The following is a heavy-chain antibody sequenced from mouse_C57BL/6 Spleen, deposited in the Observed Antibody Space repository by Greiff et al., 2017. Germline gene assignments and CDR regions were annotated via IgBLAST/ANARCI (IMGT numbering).Heavy chain of an antibody. CDR1: GYTFTDYY. V-gene: IGHV1-76*01. CDR3: ARKLTTVVATDYAMDY. CDR2: IYPGSGNT. D-gene: IGHD1-1*01. Sequence: VQLVESGAELVRPGASVKLSCKASGYTFTDYYINWVKQRPGQGLEWIARIYPGSGNTYYNEKFKGKATLTAEKSSSTAYMQLSSLTSEDSAVYCCARKLTTVVATDYAMDYWGQGTSVTVSS. J-gene: IGHJ4*01.